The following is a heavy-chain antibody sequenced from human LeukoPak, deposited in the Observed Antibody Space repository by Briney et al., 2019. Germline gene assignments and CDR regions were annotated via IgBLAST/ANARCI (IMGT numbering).Heavy chain of an antibody. V-gene: IGHV3-23*01. J-gene: IGHJ6*02. Sequence: GGSLRLSCAASGFTFSSYAMSWVRQAPGKGLEWVSAISGSGGSTYYADSVKGRFTISRDNSKHTLYLQMNSLRAEDTAVYYCAKGLRRWELSCYYYGMDVWGQGTTVTVSS. CDR1: GFTFSSYA. D-gene: IGHD1-26*01. CDR3: AKGLRRWELSCYYYGMDV. CDR2: ISGSGGST.